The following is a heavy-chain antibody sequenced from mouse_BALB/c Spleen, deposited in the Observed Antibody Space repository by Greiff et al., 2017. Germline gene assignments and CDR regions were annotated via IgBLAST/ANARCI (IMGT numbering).Heavy chain of an antibody. CDR2: ISSGGGST. V-gene: IGHV5-12-1*01. CDR3: ARHPTGTFAMDY. D-gene: IGHD4-1*02. J-gene: IGHJ4*01. Sequence: EVQGVESGGGLVKPGGSLKLSCAASGFAFSSYDMSWVRQTPEKRLEWVAYISSGGGSTYYPDTVKGRFTISRDNAKNTLYLQMSSLKSEDTAMYYCARHPTGTFAMDYWGQGTSDTVST. CDR1: GFAFSSYD.